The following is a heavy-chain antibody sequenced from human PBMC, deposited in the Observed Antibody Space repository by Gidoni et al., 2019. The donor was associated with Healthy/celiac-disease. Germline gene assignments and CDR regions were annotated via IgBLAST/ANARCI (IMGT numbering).Heavy chain of an antibody. CDR1: GFTFSRYG. V-gene: IGHV3-33*01. J-gene: IGHJ4*02. D-gene: IGHD6-13*01. Sequence: QVQLVESGGGVVQPGRYLRLSCAASGFTFSRYGMPWVRQAPGKGLEWVAVIWYDGSNKYYADSVKGRFTISRDNSKNTLYLQMNSLRAEDTAVYYCARDNSSSSWPLDYWGQGTLVTVSS. CDR3: ARDNSSSSWPLDY. CDR2: IWYDGSNK.